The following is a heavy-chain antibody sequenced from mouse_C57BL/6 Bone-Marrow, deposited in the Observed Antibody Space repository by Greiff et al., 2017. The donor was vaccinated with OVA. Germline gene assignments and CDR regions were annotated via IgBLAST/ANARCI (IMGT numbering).Heavy chain of an antibody. Sequence: DVKLVESGGGLVKPGGSLKLSCAASGFTFSDYGMHWVRQAPEKGLEWVAYISSGSSTIYYADTVKGRFTISRDNAKNTLFLQMTSLRSEDTAMYYCARRSYDYDRRGAMDYWGQGTSVTVSS. D-gene: IGHD2-4*01. CDR1: GFTFSDYG. V-gene: IGHV5-17*01. CDR2: ISSGSSTI. CDR3: ARRSYDYDRRGAMDY. J-gene: IGHJ4*01.